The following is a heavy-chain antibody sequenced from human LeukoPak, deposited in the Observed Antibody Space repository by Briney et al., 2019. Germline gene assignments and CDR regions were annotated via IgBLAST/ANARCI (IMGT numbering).Heavy chain of an antibody. CDR3: ATLVVPTSLNYYYYGMDV. CDR1: GFTFSSYG. D-gene: IGHD2-2*01. V-gene: IGHV3-30*03. J-gene: IGHJ6*04. Sequence: GRSLRLSCAASGFTFSSYGMHWVRQAPGKGLEWVAVISYDGSNKYYADSVKGRFTISRDNSKNTLYLQMNSLSAEDTAVYYCATLVVPTSLNYYYYGMDVWGKGTTVTVSS. CDR2: ISYDGSNK.